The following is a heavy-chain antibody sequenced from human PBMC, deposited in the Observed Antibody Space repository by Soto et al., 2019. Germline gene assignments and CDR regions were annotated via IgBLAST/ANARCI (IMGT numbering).Heavy chain of an antibody. D-gene: IGHD2-15*01. Sequence: VKVSCKTSGYTFSNYGITWVRQAPGQPLEWLGWISLYSDGTNYAQKFQGRVSMTTDTSTTTAYMELRSLRSDDTAIYYCARHFGYCNETSCYHGVRFDPWGQGTLVTVSS. CDR2: ISLYSDGT. CDR3: ARHFGYCNETSCYHGVRFDP. CDR1: GYTFSNYG. V-gene: IGHV1-18*01. J-gene: IGHJ5*02.